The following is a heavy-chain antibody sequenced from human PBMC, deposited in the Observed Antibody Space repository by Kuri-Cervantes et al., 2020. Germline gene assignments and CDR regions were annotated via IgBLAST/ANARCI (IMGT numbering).Heavy chain of an antibody. CDR2: ISYDGSNK. J-gene: IGHJ4*02. D-gene: IGHD3-22*01. Sequence: GGSLRPSCAASGFTFSSYGMHWVRQAPGKGLEWVAVISYDGSNKYYADSVKGRFTISRDNSKNTLYLQMNSLRAEDTAVYYCAKDGYITMIVVVTMIDYWGQGTLVTVSS. CDR1: GFTFSSYG. V-gene: IGHV3-30*18. CDR3: AKDGYITMIVVVTMIDY.